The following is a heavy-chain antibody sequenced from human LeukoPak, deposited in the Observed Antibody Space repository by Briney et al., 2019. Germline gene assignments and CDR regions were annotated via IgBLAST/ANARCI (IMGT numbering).Heavy chain of an antibody. D-gene: IGHD3-22*01. CDR2: VFYSGST. Sequence: SETLSLTCTVSGGSISSSLYYWGWIRQHPGKGLEWIGTVFYSGSTYYNPSLKSRVTISVDTSKNQFSLKLSSVTAADTAVYYCARQVYDSSGYSTDFDYWGQGTLVTVSS. CDR3: ARQVYDSSGYSTDFDY. V-gene: IGHV4-39*07. CDR1: GGSISSSLYY. J-gene: IGHJ4*02.